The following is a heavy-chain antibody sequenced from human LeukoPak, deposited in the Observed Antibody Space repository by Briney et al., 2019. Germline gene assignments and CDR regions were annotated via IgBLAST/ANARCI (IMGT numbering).Heavy chain of an antibody. Sequence: GGSLRLSCAASGFTFSSYWMHWVRQAPGKGLVWVSRINSDGSSTSYADSVKGRFTISRDNAKNTLDLQMNSLRAEDTAVYYCARGYYDSSGEGGSGGVDYGGRGTLVTVSS. V-gene: IGHV3-74*01. CDR3: ARGYYDSSGEGGSGGVDY. CDR1: GFTFSSYW. CDR2: INSDGSST. D-gene: IGHD3-22*01. J-gene: IGHJ4*02.